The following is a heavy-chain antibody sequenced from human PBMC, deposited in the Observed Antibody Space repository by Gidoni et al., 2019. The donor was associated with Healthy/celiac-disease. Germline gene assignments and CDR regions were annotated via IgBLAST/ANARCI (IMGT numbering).Heavy chain of an antibody. J-gene: IGHJ4*02. V-gene: IGHV4-30-4*01. CDR1: GGRISSGDYY. CDR2: IYYSRST. D-gene: IGHD3-10*01. Sequence: QVQLQESGPGLVKPSQTLSLTCTVSGGRISSGDYYWSWIRQPPGKGLEWIGYIYYSRSTYYNPSLKSRVTISVDTSKNQFSLKLSSVTAADTAVYYCARDQSPGSGSYNFDHWGQGTLVTVSS. CDR3: ARDQSPGSGSYNFDH.